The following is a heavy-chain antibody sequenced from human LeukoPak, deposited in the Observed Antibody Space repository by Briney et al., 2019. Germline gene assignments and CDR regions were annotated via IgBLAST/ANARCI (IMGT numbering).Heavy chain of an antibody. D-gene: IGHD6-13*01. J-gene: IGHJ4*02. CDR3: ARGVSVLRRRIYGSSWYYFDY. CDR2: MNPNSGNT. CDR1: GYTFTSYD. Sequence: ASVKVSCKASGYTFTSYDINWVRQATGQGLEWMGWMNPNSGNTGYAQKFQGRVTMTRNTSISTAYMELSSLRSEDTAVYYCARGVSVLRRRIYGSSWYYFDYWGQGTLVTVSS. V-gene: IGHV1-8*01.